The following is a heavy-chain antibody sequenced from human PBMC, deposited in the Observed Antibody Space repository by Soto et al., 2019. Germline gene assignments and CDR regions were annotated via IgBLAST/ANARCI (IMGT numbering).Heavy chain of an antibody. Sequence: PSETLSLTCTVSGGSISSSSYYWGWIRQPPGKGLEWIGSIYYSGSTYYNPSLKSRVTISVDTSKNQFSLKLSSVTAADTAVYYCARGGITGTTRVNWFDPWGQGTLVTVPS. CDR2: IYYSGST. CDR1: GGSISSSSYY. V-gene: IGHV4-39*01. CDR3: ARGGITGTTRVNWFDP. D-gene: IGHD1-7*01. J-gene: IGHJ5*02.